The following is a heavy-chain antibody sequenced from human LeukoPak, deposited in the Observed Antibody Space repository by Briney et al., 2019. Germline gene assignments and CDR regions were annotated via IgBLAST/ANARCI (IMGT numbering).Heavy chain of an antibody. J-gene: IGHJ4*02. CDR1: GFTFSTYV. D-gene: IGHD2-15*01. CDR2: ILGSGGGT. Sequence: GGSLRLSCAASGFTFSTYVMTWVRQAPGKGLEWVSAILGSGGGTYYTDSVKARFTISRDNSKNTLYLQMNSLRAEDTAVYYCARDRPLSGAHIDYWGQGTLVTVSS. V-gene: IGHV3-23*01. CDR3: ARDRPLSGAHIDY.